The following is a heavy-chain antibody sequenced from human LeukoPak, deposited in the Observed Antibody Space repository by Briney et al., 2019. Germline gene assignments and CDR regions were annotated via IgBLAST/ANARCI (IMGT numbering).Heavy chain of an antibody. V-gene: IGHV4-61*02. J-gene: IGHJ5*02. CDR1: GGSISSGSYY. CDR3: ARGYSYGSGWFDP. CDR2: IYTSGST. D-gene: IGHD5-18*01. Sequence: SETLSLTCTVSGGSISSGSYYWSRIRQPAGKGLEWIGRIYTSGSTNYNPSLKSRVTISVDTSKNQFSLKLSSVTAADTAVYYCARGYSYGSGWFDPWGQGTLVTVSS.